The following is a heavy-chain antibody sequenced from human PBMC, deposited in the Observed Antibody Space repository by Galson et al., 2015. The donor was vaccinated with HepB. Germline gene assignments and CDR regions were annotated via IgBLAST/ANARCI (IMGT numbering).Heavy chain of an antibody. V-gene: IGHV3-23*01. J-gene: IGHJ4*02. CDR3: AKDRDCSSTSCPVDY. CDR1: GFTFSSYA. Sequence: SLRLSCAASGFTFSSYAMSWVRQAPGKGLEWVSAISGNGGSTYYADSVKGRFTISRDNSKNTLYLQMNSLRAEDTAVYYCAKDRDCSSTSCPVDYWGQGTLVTVSS. D-gene: IGHD2-2*01. CDR2: ISGNGGST.